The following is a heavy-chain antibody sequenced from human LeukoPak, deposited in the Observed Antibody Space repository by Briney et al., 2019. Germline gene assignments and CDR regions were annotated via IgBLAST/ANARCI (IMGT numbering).Heavy chain of an antibody. CDR2: ISSSSSTI. CDR1: GFTFSSYS. V-gene: IGHV3-48*01. D-gene: IGHD3-3*01. Sequence: GGSRRLSCAASGFTFSSYSMNWVRQAPGKGLEWVSYISSSSSTIYYADSVKGRFTISRDNAKNTLYLQMDSLRTEDTAVYYCARPADYDFWSAFDYWGQGTLVTVSS. J-gene: IGHJ4*02. CDR3: ARPADYDFWSAFDY.